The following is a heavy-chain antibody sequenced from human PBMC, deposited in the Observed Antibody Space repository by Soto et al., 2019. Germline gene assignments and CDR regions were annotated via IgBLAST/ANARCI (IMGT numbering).Heavy chain of an antibody. CDR2: INPSGGST. J-gene: IGHJ3*01. CDR3: ARVWELPKQAALLVF. V-gene: IGHV1-46*01. CDR1: GYTFTSYY. D-gene: IGHD1-26*01. Sequence: GASVKVSCKASGYTFTSYYMHWVRQAPGQGLEWMGIINPSGGSTSYAQKFQGRVTMTRDTSTSTVYMELSSLRSEDTAVYYCARVWELPKQAALLVFWSQGTMVTVSS.